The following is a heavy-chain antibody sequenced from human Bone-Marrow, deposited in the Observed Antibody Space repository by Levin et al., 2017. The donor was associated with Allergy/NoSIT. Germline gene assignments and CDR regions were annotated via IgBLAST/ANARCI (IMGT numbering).Heavy chain of an antibody. CDR3: ARQSSSGWDFDY. Sequence: SETLSLTCTVSGGSISSSSYYWGWIRQPPGKGLEWIGSIYYSGSTYYNPSLKSRVTISVDTSKNQFSLKLSSVTAADTAVYYCARQSSSGWDFDYWGQGTLVTVSS. CDR2: IYYSGST. CDR1: GGSISSSSYY. V-gene: IGHV4-39*01. J-gene: IGHJ4*02. D-gene: IGHD6-19*01.